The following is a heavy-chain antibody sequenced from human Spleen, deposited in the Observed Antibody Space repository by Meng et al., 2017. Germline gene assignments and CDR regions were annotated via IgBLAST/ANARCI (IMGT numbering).Heavy chain of an antibody. CDR1: GFTFGDYA. CDR2: IRSKAYGGTT. D-gene: IGHD5-12*01. CDR3: SRGYHSDV. V-gene: IGHV3-49*03. J-gene: IGHJ6*02. Sequence: GGSLRLSCTASGFTFGDYAMSWFRQAPGKGLEWVGFIRSKAYGGTTEYAASVKGRFTISRDDSNSVAYLRMNSLNIDDTAVYYCSRGYHSDVWGQGTTVTVSS.